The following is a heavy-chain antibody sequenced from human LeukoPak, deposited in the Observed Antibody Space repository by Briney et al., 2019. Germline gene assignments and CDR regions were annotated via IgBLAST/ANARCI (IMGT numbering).Heavy chain of an antibody. CDR3: ARVTSDDSSGYYTAPPHFDY. J-gene: IGHJ4*02. V-gene: IGHV4-59*01. D-gene: IGHD3-22*01. CDR1: GGSISSYY. CDR2: IYYRGTT. Sequence: ETLSLPCPVSGGSISSYYWSWIRPPPGKGPEWVGYIYYRGTTNYNPSLKSRVTISVDTSKNQFSLKLSSVTAADTAVYYCARVTSDDSSGYYTAPPHFDYWGQGTLVTVSS.